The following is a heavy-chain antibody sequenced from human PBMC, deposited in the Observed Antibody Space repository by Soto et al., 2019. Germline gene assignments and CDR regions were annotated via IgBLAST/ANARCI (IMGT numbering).Heavy chain of an antibody. CDR1: GGSFSGYY. CDR2: INHSGST. CDR3: ASDKITGLFDY. V-gene: IGHV4-34*01. J-gene: IGHJ4*02. D-gene: IGHD2-8*02. Sequence: QVQLQQWGAGLLKPSETLSLTCAVYGGSFSGYYWTWIRQPPGTGLEWIGEINHSGSTNYNPSLKSRGTISVDSSKNQFSLKLTSVTAADTAVYYCASDKITGLFDYWGQGPLVTVSS.